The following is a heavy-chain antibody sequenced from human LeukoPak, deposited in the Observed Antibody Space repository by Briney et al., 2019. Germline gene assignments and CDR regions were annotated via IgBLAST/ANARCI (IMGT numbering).Heavy chain of an antibody. V-gene: IGHV1-69*06. CDR2: IIPIFGTA. CDR1: GGTFSSYA. Sequence: GASVKVSCKASGGTFSSYAISRVRHAPGQGLEWMGGIIPIFGTANYAQKFQGRVTITADTSTSTAYMELSSLRSEDTAVYYCAREWSNTASNWFDPWGQGTLVTVSS. D-gene: IGHD2-15*01. CDR3: AREWSNTASNWFDP. J-gene: IGHJ5*02.